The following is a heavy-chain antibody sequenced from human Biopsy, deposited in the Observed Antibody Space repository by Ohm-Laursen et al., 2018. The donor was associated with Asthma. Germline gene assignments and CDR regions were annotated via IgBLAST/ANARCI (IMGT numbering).Heavy chain of an antibody. D-gene: IGHD6-13*01. CDR1: SGSGGYMRSGNYY. V-gene: IGHV4-39*01. CDR3: VRGSSSWHHGPFHYYYGLDV. J-gene: IGHJ6*02. Sequence: TPSLTCSLSSGSGGYMRSGNYYWGWIRQPPGKGLEWIGSIYYSGTTYYNPSLESRVTVSADTSKNQFSLKLTSVTAADTAVYYCVRGSSSWHHGPFHYYYGLDVWARGPRPPSP. CDR2: IYYSGTT.